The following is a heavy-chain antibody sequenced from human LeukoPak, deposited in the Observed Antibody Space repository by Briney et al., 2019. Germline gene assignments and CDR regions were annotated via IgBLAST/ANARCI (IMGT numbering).Heavy chain of an antibody. V-gene: IGHV3-7*01. J-gene: IGHJ5*02. Sequence: PGGSLRLSCAASGFTFSSFWMSWVRQAPGKGLEWVANIKHDGSEKNYVDSVKGRFTISRDNAKNSLYLQMNSLRAEDTAVYYCARVSYTAPFDPWGQGTLVTVSS. CDR2: IKHDGSEK. D-gene: IGHD1-1*01. CDR1: GFTFSSFW. CDR3: ARVSYTAPFDP.